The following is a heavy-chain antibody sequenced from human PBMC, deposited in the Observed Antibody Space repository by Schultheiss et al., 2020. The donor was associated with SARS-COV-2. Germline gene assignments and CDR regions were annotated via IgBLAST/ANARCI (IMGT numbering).Heavy chain of an antibody. D-gene: IGHD3-10*01. Sequence: GGSLRLSCAASGFTFSSYAMHWVRQAPGKGLEWVAVISYDGSNKYYADSVKGRFTISRDNSKNTLYLQMNSLRAEDTAVYYCARDRGYYGSGMDVWGQGTTVTVSS. CDR2: ISYDGSNK. CDR3: ARDRGYYGSGMDV. V-gene: IGHV3-30-3*01. CDR1: GFTFSSYA. J-gene: IGHJ6*02.